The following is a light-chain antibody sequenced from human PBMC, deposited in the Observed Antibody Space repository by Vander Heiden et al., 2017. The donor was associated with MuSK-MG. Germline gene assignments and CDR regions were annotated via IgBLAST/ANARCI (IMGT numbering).Light chain of an antibody. V-gene: IGLV2-14*01. Sequence: QSALPQPASVSGSPGQSITISCTGTGSDVGGYNYVSGYQQLPGKAPKVIIYDVSNRPSGVSNRFSGSKSGNTASLTIAGLQAEDEADYYCSSYTSSSTDVEFGGGTKLTVL. CDR1: GSDVGGYNY. J-gene: IGLJ2*01. CDR3: SSYTSSSTDVE. CDR2: DVS.